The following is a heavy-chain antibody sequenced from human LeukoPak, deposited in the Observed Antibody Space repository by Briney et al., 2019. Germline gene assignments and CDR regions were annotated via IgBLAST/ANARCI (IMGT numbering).Heavy chain of an antibody. D-gene: IGHD5-12*01. V-gene: IGHV3-7*01. CDR3: ARGGSPGWLRVGY. Sequence: GGSLRLSCAASGFTFSGYWMSWVRQAPGKGLEWVANIKQDGSEKYYVDSVKGRFTISRDNAENSLYLQMNSLRAEDTAVYYCARGGSPGWLRVGYWGQGTLVTVSS. CDR1: GFTFSGYW. CDR2: IKQDGSEK. J-gene: IGHJ4*02.